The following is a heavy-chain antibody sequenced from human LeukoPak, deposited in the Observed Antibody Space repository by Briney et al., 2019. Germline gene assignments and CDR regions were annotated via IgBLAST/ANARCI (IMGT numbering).Heavy chain of an antibody. Sequence: GGSLRLSSADPGFTFSSYWVSWVRPAPAKGLEWVANIKQDGSEKYYVDSVKGRFTISRDNAENSLYLQMNRLKAEDTSVYYCARGPYSSSSTFDYWGQGTLVTVSS. CDR1: GFTFSSYW. J-gene: IGHJ4*02. D-gene: IGHD6-6*01. CDR2: IKQDGSEK. V-gene: IGHV3-7*01. CDR3: ARGPYSSSSTFDY.